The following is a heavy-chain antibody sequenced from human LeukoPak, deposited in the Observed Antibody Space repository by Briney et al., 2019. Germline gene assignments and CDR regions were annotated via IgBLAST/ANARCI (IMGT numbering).Heavy chain of an antibody. J-gene: IGHJ4*02. CDR2: INPNSGGT. Sequence: ASVKVSCKASGYTFTDYYIHWVRQAPGQGLEWMGWINPNSGGTHYAQNFQGRVTMTRDTSISTGYMELSRLRSDDTAVYYCARKGCFDNCYLFDYWGQGTLVTVSS. V-gene: IGHV1-2*02. CDR3: ARKGCFDNCYLFDY. CDR1: GYTFTDYY. D-gene: IGHD1-20*01.